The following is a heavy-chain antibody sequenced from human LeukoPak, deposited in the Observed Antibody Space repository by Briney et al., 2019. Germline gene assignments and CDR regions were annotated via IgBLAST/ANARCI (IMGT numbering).Heavy chain of an antibody. CDR1: GYTFTTYD. J-gene: IGHJ4*02. CDR3: ARVAGSIDY. Sequence: GASVTVSCKASGYTFTTYDINWVRQATGQGLEWMGWMNPNSGYTGFAQKFQGRVTFTRATSISTAYMELSSLRSEDTAVYYCARVAGSIDYWGQGTLVTASS. D-gene: IGHD6-19*01. CDR2: MNPNSGYT. V-gene: IGHV1-8*03.